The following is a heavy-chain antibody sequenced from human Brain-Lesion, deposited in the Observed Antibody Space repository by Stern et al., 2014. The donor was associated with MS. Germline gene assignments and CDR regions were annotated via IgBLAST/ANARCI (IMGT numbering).Heavy chain of an antibody. Sequence: QVQLEESGPGLVKPSGTLSLTCAVSGGSISSSNGWGWVRQSPGKGLEWIGEIYHSGGTKYSPSFESRVIISVDKSKTQFSLKLSYVTAADTAVYYCARELPDLNAFDIWGQGTMVTVSS. CDR2: IYHSGGT. V-gene: IGHV4-4*02. D-gene: IGHD1-14*01. J-gene: IGHJ3*02. CDR1: GGSISSSNG. CDR3: ARELPDLNAFDI.